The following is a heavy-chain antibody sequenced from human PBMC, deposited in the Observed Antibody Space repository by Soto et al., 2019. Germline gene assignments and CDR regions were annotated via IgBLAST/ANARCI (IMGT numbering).Heavy chain of an antibody. D-gene: IGHD4-4*01. J-gene: IGHJ4*02. Sequence: GASVKVSCKASGYTFTSYGISWVRQAPGQGLEWMGWISAYNGNTNYAQKLQGRVTMTTDTSTSTAYMELRSLRSDDTAVYYCARDYGVDYSNYHFDYWGQGTLVTVSS. CDR2: ISAYNGNT. V-gene: IGHV1-18*01. CDR3: ARDYGVDYSNYHFDY. CDR1: GYTFTSYG.